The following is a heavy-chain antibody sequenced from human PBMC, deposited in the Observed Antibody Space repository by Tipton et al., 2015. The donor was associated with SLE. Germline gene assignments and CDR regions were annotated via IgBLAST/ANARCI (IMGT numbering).Heavy chain of an antibody. CDR3: AKTASYDFWSGYHMDV. Sequence: SLRLSCAASGFTFSSYWMSWVRQAPGKGLEWVANIKQDGSEKYYVDSVKGRFTISRDNAKNSLYLQMNSLRAEDEAIYYCAKTASYDFWSGYHMDVWGKGTTVTVSS. J-gene: IGHJ6*04. D-gene: IGHD3-3*01. CDR1: GFTFSSYW. CDR2: IKQDGSEK. V-gene: IGHV3-7*03.